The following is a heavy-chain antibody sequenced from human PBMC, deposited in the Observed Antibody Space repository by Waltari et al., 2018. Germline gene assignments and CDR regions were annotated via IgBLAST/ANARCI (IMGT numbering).Heavy chain of an antibody. CDR1: GGTFSSYA. CDR3: ARGSRSWYGVQWCNWLGP. V-gene: IGHV1-69*12. J-gene: IGHJ5*02. D-gene: IGHD6-13*01. CDR2: IIPILGTA. Sequence: QVQLVQSGAEVKKPGSSVKVSCKASGGTFSSYAISWVRQAPGQGLEWMGGIIPILGTAKYEQKCQGRVTITADESTSTDDMGLSRHGSEETAVYYCARGSRSWYGVQWCNWLGPWGQGNLVTVAS.